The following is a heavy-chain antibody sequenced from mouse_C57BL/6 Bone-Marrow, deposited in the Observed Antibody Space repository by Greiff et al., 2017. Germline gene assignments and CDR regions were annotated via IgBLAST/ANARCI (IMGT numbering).Heavy chain of an antibody. Sequence: QVQLQQSGAELMKPGASVKLSCKATGYTFTGYWIEWVKQRPGHGLEWIGEILPGSGSTNYNEKFKGKATFTADTSSTTAYMQLSSLTTEDSAIYYCARNMVTTTTLYFDDWGKGTTLTVSS. J-gene: IGHJ2*01. CDR3: ARNMVTTTTLYFDD. CDR1: GYTFTGYW. V-gene: IGHV1-9*01. D-gene: IGHD2-2*01. CDR2: ILPGSGST.